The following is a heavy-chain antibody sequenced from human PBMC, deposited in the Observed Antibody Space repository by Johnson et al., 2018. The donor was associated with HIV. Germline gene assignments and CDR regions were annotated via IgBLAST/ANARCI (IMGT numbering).Heavy chain of an antibody. CDR3: ARDFVAFGECTAFDI. D-gene: IGHD3-10*01. CDR2: IGTAGDT. Sequence: VQLVESGGGLVQPGGSLRLSCAASGFTFSSYDMHWVRQATGKGLEWVSAIGTAGDTYYPGSVKGRFTISRENAKNSLYLQMNSLRAEDTAFYYCARDFVAFGECTAFDIWGQGTMVTVSS. CDR1: GFTFSSYD. V-gene: IGHV3-13*01. J-gene: IGHJ3*02.